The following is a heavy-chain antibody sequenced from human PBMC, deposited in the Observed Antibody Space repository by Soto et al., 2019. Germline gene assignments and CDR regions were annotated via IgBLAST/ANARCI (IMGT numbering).Heavy chain of an antibody. CDR2: ISYDGSER. D-gene: IGHD3-10*01. CDR1: GFSFSIYG. V-gene: IGHV3-30*18. CDR3: AKDAVSGSRRVPFNYYGMDV. Sequence: QVQLVESGGGVVQPGRSLRLSCAASGFSFSIYGMHWDRQAPGKGLQWVAAISYDGSERYYADSVKGRFTISRDNSNNTLYLQMNSLRAEDTAVYYCAKDAVSGSRRVPFNYYGMDVWGQGTTVTVSS. J-gene: IGHJ6*02.